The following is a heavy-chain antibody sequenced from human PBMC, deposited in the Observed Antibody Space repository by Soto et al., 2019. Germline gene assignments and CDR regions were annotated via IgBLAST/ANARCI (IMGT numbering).Heavy chain of an antibody. V-gene: IGHV3-74*01. CDR2: IKTDGSFS. Sequence: EVQLVESGGGLVQPGGSLRLSCAASGFTFSSYYMHWVRQAPGTGLVWISRIKTDGSFSSYADSVKGRFTISRDNARNTLFLQMNSLSDDDTAVYYCARGFYGAPPAIDYWGQGTLVSVSS. D-gene: IGHD4-17*01. J-gene: IGHJ4*02. CDR3: ARGFYGAPPAIDY. CDR1: GFTFSSYY.